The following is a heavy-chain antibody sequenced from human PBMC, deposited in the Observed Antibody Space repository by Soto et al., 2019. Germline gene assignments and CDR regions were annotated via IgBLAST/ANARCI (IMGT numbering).Heavy chain of an antibody. CDR1: GGTFSSYS. D-gene: IGHD2-15*01. CDR2: INAGNGNT. CDR3: ARDVGALDY. V-gene: IGHV1-3*01. Sequence: ASVKVSCKASGGTFSSYSISWVRQAPGQGLEWMGWINAGNGNTKYSQKFQGRVTITRDTSASTAYMELSSLRSEDTAVYYCARDVGALDYWGQGTLVTVSS. J-gene: IGHJ4*02.